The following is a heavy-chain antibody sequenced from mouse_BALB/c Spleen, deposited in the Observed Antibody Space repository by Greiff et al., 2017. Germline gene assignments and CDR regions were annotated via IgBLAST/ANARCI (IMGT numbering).Heavy chain of an antibody. J-gene: IGHJ4*01. Sequence: QVQLQQSGAELMKPGASVKISCKATGYTFSSYWIEWVKQRPGHGLEWIGEILPGSGSTNYNEKFKGKATFTADTSSNTAYMQLSSLTSEDSAVYYCAREGDGNLYYAMDYWGQGTSVTVSS. V-gene: IGHV1-9*01. CDR3: AREGDGNLYYAMDY. CDR2: ILPGSGST. CDR1: GYTFSSYW. D-gene: IGHD2-1*01.